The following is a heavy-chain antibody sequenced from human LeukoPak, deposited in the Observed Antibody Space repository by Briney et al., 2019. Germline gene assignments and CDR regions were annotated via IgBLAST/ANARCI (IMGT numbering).Heavy chain of an antibody. CDR3: ARVKYYYGSGSYNFDY. Sequence: GASVKVSCKASGGTFSSYAISWVRQAPGQGLEWMGGIIPIFGTANYAQKFQGRVTITADESASTAYMELSSLRSEDTAVYYCARVKYYYGSGSYNFDYWGQGTLVTVSS. V-gene: IGHV1-69*13. CDR1: GGTFSSYA. D-gene: IGHD3-10*01. CDR2: IIPIFGTA. J-gene: IGHJ4*02.